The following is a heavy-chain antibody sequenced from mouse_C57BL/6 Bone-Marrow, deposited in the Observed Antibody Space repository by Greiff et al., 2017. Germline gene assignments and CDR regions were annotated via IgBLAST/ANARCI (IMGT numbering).Heavy chain of an antibody. Sequence: QFQLQQPGAELVKPGASVKMSCQASGYTFTSYWITWVKQRPGQGLAWIGDIYPGSGSTNYNEKFKSKATLTVDTSSSTAYMQLSRLTSEASAVYYCARPYSSNYWSFDVWGRGITLAV. V-gene: IGHV1-55*01. CDR2: IYPGSGST. CDR3: ARPYSSNYWSFDV. J-gene: IGHJ1*03. D-gene: IGHD2-5*01. CDR1: GYTFTSYW.